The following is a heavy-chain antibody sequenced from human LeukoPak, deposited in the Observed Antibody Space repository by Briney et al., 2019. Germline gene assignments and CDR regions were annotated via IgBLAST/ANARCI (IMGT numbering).Heavy chain of an antibody. J-gene: IGHJ4*02. CDR2: ISSSSSTI. CDR3: ARYSSSSGPVDFDY. CDR1: GFTFSSYS. V-gene: IGHV3-48*01. Sequence: GGSLRLSCAASGFTFSSYSMNWVRQAPGKGLEWVSYISSSSSTIYYADSVKGRFTISRDNAKNSLYLQMNSLRAEDTAVYYCARYSSSSGPVDFDYWGQGTLVTVSS. D-gene: IGHD6-6*01.